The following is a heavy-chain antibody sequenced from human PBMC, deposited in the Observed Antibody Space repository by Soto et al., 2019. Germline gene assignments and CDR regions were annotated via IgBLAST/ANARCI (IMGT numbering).Heavy chain of an antibody. D-gene: IGHD4-17*01. CDR1: GFTFSSYS. CDR2: ISSSSSYI. J-gene: IGHJ3*02. V-gene: IGHV3-21*01. CDR3: ARSGTYGDYEDHDAFDI. Sequence: GGSLRLSCAASGFTFSSYSMNWVRQAPGKGLEWVSSISSSSSYIYYADSVKGRFTISRDNAKNSLYLQMNSLRAEDTAVYYCARSGTYGDYEDHDAFDIWGQGTMVTVSS.